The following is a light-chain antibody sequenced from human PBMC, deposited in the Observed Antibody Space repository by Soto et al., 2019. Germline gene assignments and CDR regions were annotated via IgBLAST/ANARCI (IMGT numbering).Light chain of an antibody. CDR3: SSYTSSSTS. V-gene: IGLV2-14*01. J-gene: IGLJ1*01. Sequence: QSVLTQPASVSGSPGQSITISCTGTSSDVGGYNYVSWYQQHPGKAPKLMIYEVSNRPSGASNRFSGSKSGNTASLTISGLQAEDEADYYCSSYTSSSTSFGTGTKVPVL. CDR1: SSDVGGYNY. CDR2: EVS.